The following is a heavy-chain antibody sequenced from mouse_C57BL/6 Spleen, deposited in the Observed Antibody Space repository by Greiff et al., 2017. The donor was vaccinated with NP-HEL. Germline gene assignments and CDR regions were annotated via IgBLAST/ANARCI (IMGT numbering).Heavy chain of an antibody. CDR2: IDPETGGT. CDR1: GYTFTDYE. Sequence: VQLQQSGAELVRPGASVTLSCKASGYTFTDYEMHWVKQTPVHGLEWIGAIDPETGGTAYNQKFKGKARLTADKSSSTAYMELRSLTSEDSAVYYCTRLGFDYWGQGTTLTVSS. CDR3: TRLGFDY. V-gene: IGHV1-15*01. J-gene: IGHJ2*01.